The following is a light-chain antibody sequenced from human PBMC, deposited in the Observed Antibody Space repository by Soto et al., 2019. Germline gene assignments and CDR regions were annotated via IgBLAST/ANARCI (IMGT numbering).Light chain of an antibody. CDR2: GAS. CDR1: QSVSNNF. J-gene: IGKJ1*01. Sequence: EIVLTQSPGTLSLSPGERATLSCRASQSVSNNFLACYQQKPGQAPRLLIYGASNRPAGIPDWFSGSGSGTDITLTISRLAPEDFEVYYCQQYCSSGTFGQGTKVEIK. V-gene: IGKV3-20*01. CDR3: QQYCSSGT.